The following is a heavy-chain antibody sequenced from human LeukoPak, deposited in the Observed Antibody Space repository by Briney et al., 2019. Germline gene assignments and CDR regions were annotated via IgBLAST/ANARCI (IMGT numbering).Heavy chain of an antibody. CDR1: GFTFSSYA. Sequence: GRSLRLSCAASGFTFSSYAMHWVRQAPGKGLEWVAAISHDGSNKYHADSVKGRFTISRDNSKNTVYLQMNSLRAEDTAVYFCAGSPKYSSSWFEYFQHWGQGTLVTVSS. V-gene: IGHV3-30*01. CDR2: ISHDGSNK. D-gene: IGHD6-13*01. CDR3: AGSPKYSSSWFEYFQH. J-gene: IGHJ1*01.